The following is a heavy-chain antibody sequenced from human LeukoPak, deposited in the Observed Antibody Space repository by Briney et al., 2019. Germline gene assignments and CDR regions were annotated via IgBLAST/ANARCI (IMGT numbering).Heavy chain of an antibody. Sequence: GESLKISCKGSGYSFTSYWIGWVRQMPGKGLERMGIIYPGDSDTRYSPSFQGQVTISADKSISTAYLQWSSLKASDTAMYYCARVEMATMKGFDYWGQGTLVTVSS. J-gene: IGHJ4*02. CDR2: IYPGDSDT. CDR1: GYSFTSYW. V-gene: IGHV5-51*01. CDR3: ARVEMATMKGFDY. D-gene: IGHD5-24*01.